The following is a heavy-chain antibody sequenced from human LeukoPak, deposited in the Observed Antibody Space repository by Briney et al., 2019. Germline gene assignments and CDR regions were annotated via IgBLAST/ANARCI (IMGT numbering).Heavy chain of an antibody. V-gene: IGHV3-23*01. Sequence: GGSLRLSCAASGFTFSSYAMSWVRQAPGKGLEWVSAISGSGGSTYYADSVKGRFTISRDNSKNTLYLQMNSLRAEDAAVYYCAKAGYSYEHLFDYWGQGTLVTVSS. CDR3: AKAGYSYEHLFDY. D-gene: IGHD5-18*01. CDR2: ISGSGGST. CDR1: GFTFSSYA. J-gene: IGHJ4*02.